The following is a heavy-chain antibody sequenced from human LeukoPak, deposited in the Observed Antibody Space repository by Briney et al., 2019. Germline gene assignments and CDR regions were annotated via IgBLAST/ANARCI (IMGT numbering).Heavy chain of an antibody. Sequence: GESLKISCKGFGYSFTNYWIGWVRQMPGKGLQWMGIIYPGDSDTRYSPSFQGQVTISADKSISTAYLRWSSLKASDTAMYYCARGGRLGIFAGNDAFDIWGQGTMVTVSS. V-gene: IGHV5-51*01. CDR2: IYPGDSDT. D-gene: IGHD7-27*01. J-gene: IGHJ3*02. CDR1: GYSFTNYW. CDR3: ARGGRLGIFAGNDAFDI.